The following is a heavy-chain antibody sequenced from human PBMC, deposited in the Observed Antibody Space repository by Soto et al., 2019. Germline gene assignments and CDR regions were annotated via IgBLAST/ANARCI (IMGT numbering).Heavy chain of an antibody. CDR1: GFTFSSYS. CDR2: ISSSSSYI. D-gene: IGHD2-2*01. Sequence: PGGSLRLSCAASGFTFSSYSMNWVRQAPGKGLEWVSSISSSSSYIYYADSVKGRFTISRDNAKNSLYLQMNSLRAEDTAVYYCARSLCSTSCYGNFDYWGQGTLVTVSS. V-gene: IGHV3-21*01. CDR3: ARSLCSTSCYGNFDY. J-gene: IGHJ4*02.